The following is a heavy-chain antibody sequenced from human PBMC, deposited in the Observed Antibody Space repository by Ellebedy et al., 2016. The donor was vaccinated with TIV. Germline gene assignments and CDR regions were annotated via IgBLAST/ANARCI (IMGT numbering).Heavy chain of an antibody. CDR2: IHYTGST. CDR3: ARVGLGYYDTANFDY. J-gene: IGHJ4*02. Sequence: LRLSCTVSGGTISSGAYYWSWIRQHPGKGLEWIGYIHYTGSTYYNPSLSSRVIISVDKSKNQFSLKLNSVTAADTAVYYCARVGLGYYDTANFDYWGQGTLVTVSS. CDR1: GGTISSGAYY. V-gene: IGHV4-31*03. D-gene: IGHD3-22*01.